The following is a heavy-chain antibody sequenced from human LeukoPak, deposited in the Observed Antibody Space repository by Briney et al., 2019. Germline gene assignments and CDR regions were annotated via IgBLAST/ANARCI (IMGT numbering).Heavy chain of an antibody. V-gene: IGHV4-4*07. CDR3: ARAHDYGASNWFDP. Sequence: PSETLSLTCTVSGGSISDYYWSWIRQPAGKGLEWIGRIYTSGSTDYNPSLKSRVTMSVDTSKNQFSLKLNSVTAADTAVYYCARAHDYGASNWFDPWGQGTLVTVSS. CDR2: IYTSGST. D-gene: IGHD4-17*01. CDR1: GGSISDYY. J-gene: IGHJ5*02.